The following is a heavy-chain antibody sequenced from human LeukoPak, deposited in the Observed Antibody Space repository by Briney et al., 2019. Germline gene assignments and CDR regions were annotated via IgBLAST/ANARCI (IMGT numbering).Heavy chain of an antibody. CDR1: GGSISSYNW. D-gene: IGHD2-21*02. Sequence: PSETLSLTCAVSGGSISSYNWWSWVRQPPGKGLEWIGEIYHSGSTNYNPSLKSRVTIPVDMSKNQFSLKLTSVTAADTAVYYCARIPIVVVTAAHFDYWGQGTLVTVSS. CDR3: ARIPIVVVTAAHFDY. CDR2: IYHSGST. J-gene: IGHJ4*02. V-gene: IGHV4-4*02.